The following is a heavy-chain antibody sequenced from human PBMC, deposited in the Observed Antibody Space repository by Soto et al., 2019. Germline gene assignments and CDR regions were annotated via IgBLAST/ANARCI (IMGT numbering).Heavy chain of an antibody. D-gene: IGHD5-18*01. J-gene: IGHJ4*02. Sequence: SVKVSFKASGGTFSSYAISWVRQAPGQGLEWMGGIIPIFGTANYAQKFQGRVTITADKSTSTAYMELSSLRSEDTAVYYCARSESGTWIQLWFYWGQGTLVTVSS. CDR3: ARSESGTWIQLWFY. CDR2: IIPIFGTA. V-gene: IGHV1-69*06. CDR1: GGTFSSYA.